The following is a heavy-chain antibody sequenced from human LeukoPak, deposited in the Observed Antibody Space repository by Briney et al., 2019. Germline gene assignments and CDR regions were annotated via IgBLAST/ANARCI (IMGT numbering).Heavy chain of an antibody. CDR3: ARDTAGDY. J-gene: IGHJ4*02. D-gene: IGHD5-18*01. Sequence: PSQTLSLTCAVSGGSISSGGYSWSWIRQPPGKGLEWIGYIYHSESTNYNPSLKSRVTISVDASKNQFSLKLSSVTAADTAVYYCARDTAGDYWGQGTLVTVSS. CDR1: GGSISSGGYS. CDR2: IYHSEST. V-gene: IGHV4-30-2*01.